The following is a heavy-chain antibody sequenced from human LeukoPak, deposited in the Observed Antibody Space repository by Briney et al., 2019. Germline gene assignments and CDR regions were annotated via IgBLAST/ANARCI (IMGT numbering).Heavy chain of an antibody. CDR3: AGDGDGSGYYPFEY. D-gene: IGHD3-22*01. CDR2: IYSGGST. V-gene: IGHV3-66*01. J-gene: IGHJ4*02. CDR1: GFTVSSNY. Sequence: GGSLRLSCAASGFTVSSNYMSWVRQAPGKGLEWASVIYSGGSTHYADSVKGRFTISRDNSKNTLYLQMNSLRTEDTAVYYCAGDGDGSGYYPFEYWGQGTLVTVSS.